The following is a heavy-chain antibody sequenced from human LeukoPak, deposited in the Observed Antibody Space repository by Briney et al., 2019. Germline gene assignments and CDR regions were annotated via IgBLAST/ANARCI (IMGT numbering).Heavy chain of an antibody. CDR3: ARDLARLRFLEWLLPPLDY. CDR1: GYTFTSYG. Sequence: ASVKVSCKASGYTFTSYGISWVRQAPGQGLEWMGWISAYNGNTNYAQKLQGRVTMTTDTSTSTAYMELRSLRSDDTAVYYCARDLARLRFLEWLLPPLDYWGQGTLVTVSS. V-gene: IGHV1-18*01. J-gene: IGHJ4*02. CDR2: ISAYNGNT. D-gene: IGHD3-3*01.